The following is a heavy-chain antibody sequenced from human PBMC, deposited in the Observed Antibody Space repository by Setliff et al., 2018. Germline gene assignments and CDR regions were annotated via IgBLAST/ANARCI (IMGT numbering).Heavy chain of an antibody. J-gene: IGHJ4*02. CDR1: GYTFTSYF. CDR3: ARGLIVLPGPSGDMGYFDY. D-gene: IGHD2-8*01. V-gene: IGHV1-46*01. CDR2: INPSGGYT. Sequence: GASVKVSCKASGYTFTSYFMQWVRQAPGQGLEWMGMINPSGGYTIYAQKFQGRVTMTRDTSTSTVYLELSSLRSEDTAVYYCARGLIVLPGPSGDMGYFDYWGQGTLVTVSS.